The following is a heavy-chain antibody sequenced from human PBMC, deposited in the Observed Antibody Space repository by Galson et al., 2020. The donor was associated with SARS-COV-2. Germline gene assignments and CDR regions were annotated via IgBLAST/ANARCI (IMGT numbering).Heavy chain of an antibody. CDR2: INPNTGGT. Sequence: GPVKVSCKASGYTFTGYYMHWVRQAPGQGLEWMGRINPNTGGTNSPQKFQDRVTMTRDTSISTAYMELSRLRSDDTAVYFCARGLQLTTYDAFDIWGQGTMVTVSP. D-gene: IGHD1-1*01. CDR1: GYTFTGYY. J-gene: IGHJ3*02. CDR3: ARGLQLTTYDAFDI. V-gene: IGHV1-2*06.